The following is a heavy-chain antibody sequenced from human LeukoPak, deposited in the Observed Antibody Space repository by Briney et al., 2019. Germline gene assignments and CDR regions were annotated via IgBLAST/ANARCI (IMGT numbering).Heavy chain of an antibody. Sequence: SQTLSLTCTVSGGSISSGDYYWSWIRQPPGKGLEWIGYIHYSGSTYYNPSLKSRVTISVDTSKNQFSLKLSSVTAADTAGYYCARRTPSWAFDIWGQGTMVTVSS. J-gene: IGHJ3*02. CDR2: IHYSGST. V-gene: IGHV4-30-4*08. CDR1: GGSISSGDYY. CDR3: ARRTPSWAFDI.